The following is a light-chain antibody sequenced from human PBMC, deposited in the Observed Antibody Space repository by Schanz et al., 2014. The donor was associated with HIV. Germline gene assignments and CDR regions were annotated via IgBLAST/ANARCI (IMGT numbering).Light chain of an antibody. CDR1: QNIGNW. V-gene: IGKV1-5*03. Sequence: DIQMTQSPSTLSASVGDRVTITCRASQNIGNWLAWYQQKPGKAPNLLIYQASILKTGVPSRFSASRSGTEFTLTISSLQPDDFATYYCQQYDIISWTFGLGTKVETK. J-gene: IGKJ1*01. CDR2: QAS. CDR3: QQYDIISWT.